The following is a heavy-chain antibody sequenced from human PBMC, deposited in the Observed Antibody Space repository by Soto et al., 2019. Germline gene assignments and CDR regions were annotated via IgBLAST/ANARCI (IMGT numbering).Heavy chain of an antibody. J-gene: IGHJ6*02. CDR2: IYSGGST. CDR1: GFTVSSNY. Sequence: SLRLSCAASGFTVSSNYMSWVRQAPGKGLEWVSVIYSGGSTYYADSVKGRFTISRDNSKNTLYLQMNSLRAEDTAVYYCARGSWGPLATGTFYGMDVWGQGTTVTVSS. D-gene: IGHD1-1*01. V-gene: IGHV3-53*01. CDR3: ARGSWGPLATGTFYGMDV.